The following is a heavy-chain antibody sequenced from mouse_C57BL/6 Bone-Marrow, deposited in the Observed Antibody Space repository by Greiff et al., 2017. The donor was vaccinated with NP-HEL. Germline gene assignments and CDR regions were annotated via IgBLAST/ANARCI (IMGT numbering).Heavy chain of an antibody. Sequence: QVQLQQPGAELGRPGSSVKLSCKASGYTFTSYWMHWVKQRPIQGLEWIGNIDPSDSETHYNQKFKDKATLTVDKSSSTAYMQLSSLTSEDSAVYYCARGSSGTNYFDYWGQGTTLTVSS. CDR1: GYTFTSYW. J-gene: IGHJ2*01. V-gene: IGHV1-52*01. CDR2: IDPSDSET. CDR3: ARGSSGTNYFDY. D-gene: IGHD3-2*02.